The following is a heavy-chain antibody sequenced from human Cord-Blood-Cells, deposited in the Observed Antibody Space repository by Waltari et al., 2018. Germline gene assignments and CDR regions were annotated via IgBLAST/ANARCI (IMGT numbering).Heavy chain of an antibody. D-gene: IGHD6-6*01. Sequence: QVQLPQWGAGLLKPSETLSLTCAVYGGSFSGYYWSWNRQPPGKGLEWIGEINQSGSTNYHPPLKSRVTISVDTSKKQFSLKLSSVTAADTAVYYCARGAARRGGAFDYWGQGTLVTVSS. J-gene: IGHJ4*02. CDR3: ARGAARRGGAFDY. CDR2: INQSGST. V-gene: IGHV4-34*01. CDR1: GGSFSGYY.